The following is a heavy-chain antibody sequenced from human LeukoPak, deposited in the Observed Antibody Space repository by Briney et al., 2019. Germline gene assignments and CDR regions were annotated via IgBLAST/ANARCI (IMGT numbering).Heavy chain of an antibody. J-gene: IGHJ4*02. Sequence: PGGSLRLSCAASGFTFSDYYMRWIRQAPGKGLEWVSYISSSGSTIYYADSVKGRFTISGDNAKNSLYLQMNSLRAEDTAVYYCARDQWLGYFDYWGQGTLVTVSS. CDR3: ARDQWLGYFDY. V-gene: IGHV3-11*01. CDR1: GFTFSDYY. D-gene: IGHD6-19*01. CDR2: ISSSGSTI.